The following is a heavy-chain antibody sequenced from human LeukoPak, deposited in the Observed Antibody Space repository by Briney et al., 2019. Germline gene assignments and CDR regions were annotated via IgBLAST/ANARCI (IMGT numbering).Heavy chain of an antibody. J-gene: IGHJ4*02. Sequence: GGSLRLSCAASGFTFSSYSMHWVRQAPGKGLVWVSRINSDGSSTSYADSVKGRFTISRDNAKNTLYLQMNSLRAEDTAVYYCARDRRGYYYDSSGYLDYWGQGTLVTVSS. D-gene: IGHD3-22*01. CDR2: INSDGSST. CDR1: GFTFSSYS. CDR3: ARDRRGYYYDSSGYLDY. V-gene: IGHV3-74*01.